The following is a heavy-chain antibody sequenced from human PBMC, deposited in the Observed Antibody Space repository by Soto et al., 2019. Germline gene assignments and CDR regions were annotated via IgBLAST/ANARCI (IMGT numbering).Heavy chain of an antibody. D-gene: IGHD2-8*01. Sequence: QVQLVQSGAEVKKPGSSVKVSCKASGGTFSSYAISWVRQAPGQGLEWMGGIIPIFGTANYAQKFQGRVTITADESTSTAYMELSSLRPEDTAVYYCARVGRLIHGYNGVRGAGNFDYWGQGTLVTVSS. V-gene: IGHV1-69*01. CDR2: IIPIFGTA. CDR3: ARVGRLIHGYNGVRGAGNFDY. CDR1: GGTFSSYA. J-gene: IGHJ4*02.